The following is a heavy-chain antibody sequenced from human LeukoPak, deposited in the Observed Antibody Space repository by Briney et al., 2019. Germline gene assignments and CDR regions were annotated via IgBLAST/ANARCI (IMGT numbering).Heavy chain of an antibody. CDR2: IYPTGNT. Sequence: PSETLSLTCSVSGGAIISYYWSWIRQPAGKGPECIGRIYPTGNTDYNPSLQTRVTMSTDLSKKQFSLRLRSVTAADTAVYYCARLKFYDSTGYSPGYYMDVWGKGTAVTVSS. CDR1: GGAIISYY. J-gene: IGHJ6*03. D-gene: IGHD3-22*01. V-gene: IGHV4-4*07. CDR3: ARLKFYDSTGYSPGYYMDV.